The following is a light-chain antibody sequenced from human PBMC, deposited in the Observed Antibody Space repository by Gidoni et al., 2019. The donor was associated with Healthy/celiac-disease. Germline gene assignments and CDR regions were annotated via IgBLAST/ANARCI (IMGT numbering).Light chain of an antibody. CDR1: QSLLHSNGYNY. J-gene: IGKJ1*01. V-gene: IGKV2-28*01. CDR3: MQALQTPPT. CDR2: LGS. Sequence: DIVMTQSPLSLPVTPGEPASISCRSSQSLLHSNGYNYLDWYLQKPGQSPQLLIYLGSNRASGVPDRFSGSGSGTDFTLKISRVEAEDVEVYYCMQALQTPPTFGQXTKVEIK.